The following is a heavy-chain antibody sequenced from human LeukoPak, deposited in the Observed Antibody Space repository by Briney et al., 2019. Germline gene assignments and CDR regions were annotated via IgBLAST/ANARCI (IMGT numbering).Heavy chain of an antibody. J-gene: IGHJ5*02. V-gene: IGHV3-23*01. Sequence: GGSLRLSCAASGFIFSNYAMTWVRQAPGKGLEWVSAISGSATSTNYADSVKGRFTISRDNSKNTLYLQMNSLRAEDTAAYYCAKDICSSISCYGSWFDPWGQGTLVTVSS. CDR2: ISGSATST. CDR1: GFIFSNYA. CDR3: AKDICSSISCYGSWFDP. D-gene: IGHD2-2*01.